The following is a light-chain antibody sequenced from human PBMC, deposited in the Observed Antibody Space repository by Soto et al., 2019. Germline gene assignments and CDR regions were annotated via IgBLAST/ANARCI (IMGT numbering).Light chain of an antibody. Sequence: DIVMTQSPDSLAVSLGERATINCKSSQSVLYSSNNKNYLAWYQQKPGQPPKLLIYWASTRESGVPDRFSGSGSGKDFTLTISSLQAEDVAVYYGQQYYSTTLTFGGGTKVEIK. CDR1: QSVLYSSNNKNY. V-gene: IGKV4-1*01. CDR2: WAS. J-gene: IGKJ4*01. CDR3: QQYYSTTLT.